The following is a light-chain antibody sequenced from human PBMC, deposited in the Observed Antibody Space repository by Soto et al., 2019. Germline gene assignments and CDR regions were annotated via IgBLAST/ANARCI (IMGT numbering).Light chain of an antibody. CDR3: QLSYSTRS. Sequence: DIQMTQSPSSLSASVGDRVTITCRASQSISSYLNWYQQKPGKAPKLLIYAASSLQSGVPSRFSGSGSGTDFTLTISSLQPEDFATYYCQLSYSTRSFGPGTKLDSK. CDR1: QSISSY. V-gene: IGKV1-39*01. J-gene: IGKJ1*01. CDR2: AAS.